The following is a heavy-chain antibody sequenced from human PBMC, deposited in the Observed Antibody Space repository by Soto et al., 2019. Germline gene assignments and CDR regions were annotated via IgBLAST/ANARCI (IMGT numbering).Heavy chain of an antibody. CDR1: GYTFTSYA. CDR3: ARDLYSISFYVPARPYPFLYV. CDR2: INAGNGNT. V-gene: IGHV1-3*01. Sequence: ASVKVSCKASGYTFTSYAMHWVLQAPGQRLEWMGWINAGNGNTKYSQKFQGRVTITRDTSASTAYMELSSLRSEDTAVYYCARDLYSISFYVPARPYPFLYVRAQGTTVTVSS. J-gene: IGHJ3*01. D-gene: IGHD6-13*01.